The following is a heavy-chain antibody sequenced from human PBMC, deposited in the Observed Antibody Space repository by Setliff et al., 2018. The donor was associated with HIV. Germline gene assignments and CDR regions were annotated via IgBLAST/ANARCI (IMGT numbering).Heavy chain of an antibody. CDR3: ARGPPFAY. CDR1: GGTFSLHY. Sequence: PSETLSLTCAVSGGTFSLHYYTWIRQSPLRGLEWIADIAYSGTTMYTNYNPSLESRVIISEDTSRDQFFLKLTSVTADDTGIYYCARGPPFAYWGQGLLVTVSS. V-gene: IGHV4-34*01. J-gene: IGHJ4*02. CDR2: IAYSGTT.